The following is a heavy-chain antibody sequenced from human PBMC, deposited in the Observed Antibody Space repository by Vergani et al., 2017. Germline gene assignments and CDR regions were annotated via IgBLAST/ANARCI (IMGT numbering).Heavy chain of an antibody. CDR2: IYTSGST. Sequence: QVQLQESGPGLVKPSQTLSLTCTVSGGSISSGSYYWSWIRQPAGKGLEWIGRIYTSGSTNYNPSLKSRVTISVDTSKNQFSLKLSSVTAADTAVYYCARLRGYSYGYYYYGMDVWGQGTTVTVSS. D-gene: IGHD5-18*01. CDR1: GGSISSGSYY. V-gene: IGHV4-61*02. CDR3: ARLRGYSYGYYYYGMDV. J-gene: IGHJ6*02.